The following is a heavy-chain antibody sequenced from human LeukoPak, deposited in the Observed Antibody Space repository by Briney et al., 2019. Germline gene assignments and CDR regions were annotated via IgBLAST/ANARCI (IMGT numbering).Heavy chain of an antibody. CDR2: INHDGNEK. V-gene: IGHV3-7*04. CDR1: GFTFSTYW. CDR3: ARGDEFSGYY. J-gene: IGHJ4*02. Sequence: GGSLRLSCAASGFTFSTYWMSWVRQAPGQGLEWVAHINHDGNEKYSVDSLKGRFTISRDNANNTLYLQLNSLRAADTAVYYCARGDEFSGYYWGQGALVTVSS.